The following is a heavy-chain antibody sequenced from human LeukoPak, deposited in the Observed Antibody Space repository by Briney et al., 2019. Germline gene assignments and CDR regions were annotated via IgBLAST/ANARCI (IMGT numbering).Heavy chain of an antibody. CDR2: IYHGGST. D-gene: IGHD3-16*02. CDR3: ASGHVWGSYRYPYFDY. Sequence: SETLSLTCAVPGGSISSGGYSWSWIRQPPGKGLEWIGHIYHGGSTYYNPSLKSRVTISVDRSKNQFSLKLSSVTAADTAVYYCASGHVWGSYRYPYFDYWGQGTLVTVSS. J-gene: IGHJ4*02. CDR1: GGSISSGGYS. V-gene: IGHV4-30-2*01.